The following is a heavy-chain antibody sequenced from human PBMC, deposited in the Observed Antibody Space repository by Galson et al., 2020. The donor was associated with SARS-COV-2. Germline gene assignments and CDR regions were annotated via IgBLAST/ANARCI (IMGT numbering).Heavy chain of an antibody. J-gene: IGHJ5*02. CDR2: IWYDGSNK. CDR1: AFTFSSYG. CDR3: AREEGSSSWYDNWFDP. D-gene: IGHD6-13*01. V-gene: IGHV3-33*01. Sequence: GGSLRLSCAASAFTFSSYGMHWVRQAPGKGLEWVAGIWYDGSNKYYADSVKGRVTISRDNSKNTLYLQMNSLRAEDTAVYYCAREEGSSSWYDNWFDPWGQGTRVTVSS.